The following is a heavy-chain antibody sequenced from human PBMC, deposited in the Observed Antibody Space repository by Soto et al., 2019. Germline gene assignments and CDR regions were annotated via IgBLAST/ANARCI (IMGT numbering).Heavy chain of an antibody. CDR1: GFTFSSYA. D-gene: IGHD6-19*01. CDR3: AVAADHDAFDI. V-gene: IGHV3-30-3*01. Sequence: QVQLVESGGGVVQPGRSLRLSCAASGFTFSSYAMHWVRQAPGKGLEWVAVISYDGSNKYYADSVKGRFTISRDNSKNTLYLQMNSLRAEDTAVYYFAVAADHDAFDIWGQGTMVTVSS. J-gene: IGHJ3*02. CDR2: ISYDGSNK.